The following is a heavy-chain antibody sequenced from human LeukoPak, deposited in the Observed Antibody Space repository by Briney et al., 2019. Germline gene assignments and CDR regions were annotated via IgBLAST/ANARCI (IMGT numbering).Heavy chain of an antibody. CDR1: GFNFSSYG. V-gene: IGHV3-30*18. D-gene: IGHD3-16*01. CDR3: AKRGSLYGMDV. J-gene: IGHJ6*02. Sequence: PGRSLRLSCAASGFNFSSYGMHWVRQAPGKGPEWVAVISYDGSNKYYADSVKGRLTISRDNSKNTLYLQMNSLRAEDTAVYYCAKRGSLYGMDVWGQGTTVTVSS. CDR2: ISYDGSNK.